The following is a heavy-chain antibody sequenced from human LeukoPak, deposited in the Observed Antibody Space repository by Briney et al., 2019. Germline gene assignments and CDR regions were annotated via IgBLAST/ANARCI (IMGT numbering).Heavy chain of an antibody. J-gene: IGHJ3*02. V-gene: IGHV3-30-3*01. D-gene: IGHD1-1*01. CDR1: GFTFSSYA. Sequence: GGSLRLSCAASGFTFSSYAMHWVRQAPGKGLEWVAVISYDGSNKYYADSVKGRFTISRDNSKNTLYLQMNSLRAEDTAVYYCARWTNFHAFDIWGQGTLVTVSS. CDR2: ISYDGSNK. CDR3: ARWTNFHAFDI.